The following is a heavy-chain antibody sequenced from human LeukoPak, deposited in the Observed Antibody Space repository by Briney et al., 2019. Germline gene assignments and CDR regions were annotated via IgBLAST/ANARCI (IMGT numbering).Heavy chain of an antibody. J-gene: IGHJ4*02. CDR2: ISAHNGNT. D-gene: IGHD3-10*01. V-gene: IGHV1-18*01. CDR1: GYSFTSYG. CDR3: ARDLGNYFHF. Sequence: ASVKVSCKASGYSFTSYGISWVRQAPGQGLEWMGWISAHNGNTKYAQEVQGRVTMSTDTSTSTAYMEMRSLRSDDTAVYYCARDLGNYFHFWGQGTLVTVSS.